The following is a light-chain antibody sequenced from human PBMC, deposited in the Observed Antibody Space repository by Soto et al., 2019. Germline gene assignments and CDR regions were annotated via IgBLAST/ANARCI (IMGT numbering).Light chain of an antibody. CDR2: WAF. J-gene: IGKJ4*01. CDR1: QVFLFSSTKKIY. Sequence: DIVMTQSQVSLLWSRGGRATSNCKSSQVFLFSSTKKIYLAWSQQRPGKPPKLLIYWAFSGESGVPDRFTGSGSGTDFTLSISSLQAEDVAVYYCQQFYSSPLTFGGGTKVEIK. V-gene: IGKV4-1*01. CDR3: QQFYSSPLT.